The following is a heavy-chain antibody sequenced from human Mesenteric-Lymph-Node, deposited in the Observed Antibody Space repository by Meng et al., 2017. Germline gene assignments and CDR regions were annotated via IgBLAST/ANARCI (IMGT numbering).Heavy chain of an antibody. V-gene: IGHV3-53*01. Sequence: GESLKISCAASGFTVSSNYMSWVRQAPGKGLEWVSVIYSGGSTYYADSVKGRFTISRDNSKNTLYLQMNSLRAEDTAVYYCARDLQYGPPFDLWGQGTMVTVSS. CDR3: ARDLQYGPPFDL. CDR1: GFTVSSNY. D-gene: IGHD2/OR15-2a*01. CDR2: IYSGGST. J-gene: IGHJ3*01.